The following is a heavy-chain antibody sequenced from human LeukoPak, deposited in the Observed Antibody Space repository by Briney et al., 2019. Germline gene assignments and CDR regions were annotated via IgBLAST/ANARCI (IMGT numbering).Heavy chain of an antibody. CDR2: ISYDGSDE. CDR1: GSISNMYA. J-gene: IGHJ6*03. Sequence: GGSLRLSCGPSGSISNMYAIHWVRQAPRRGLEWVAVISYDGSDEKYAGFVKGRFTISRDSSKNTLSLQMNSLRVEDTAVYYCAREGQWGPHSPGNYHYMDVWGRGTTVTVSS. D-gene: IGHD6-19*01. V-gene: IGHV3-30*04. CDR3: AREGQWGPHSPGNYHYMDV.